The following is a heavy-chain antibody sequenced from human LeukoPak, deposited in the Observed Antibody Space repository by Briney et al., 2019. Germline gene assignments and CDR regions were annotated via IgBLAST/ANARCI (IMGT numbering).Heavy chain of an antibody. CDR3: ARGHVPGSDRHWDY. J-gene: IGHJ4*02. Sequence: QPGGSLRLSCAASGFTFNSHWMHWVRQVPGKGLVWVSRIKGDESEINYADFVKGRFTISRDNAKNTLYLQMNSLRAEDTAVYFCARGHVPGSDRHWDYWGQGTLVTVSA. CDR1: GFTFNSHW. D-gene: IGHD3-10*01. V-gene: IGHV3-74*01. CDR2: IKGDESEI.